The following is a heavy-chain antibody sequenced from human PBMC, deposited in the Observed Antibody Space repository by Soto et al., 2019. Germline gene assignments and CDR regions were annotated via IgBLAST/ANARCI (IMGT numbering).Heavy chain of an antibody. CDR2: IWYDGSNK. V-gene: IGHV3-33*01. Sequence: QVQLVESGGGVVQPGRSLRLSCAASGFTFSSYGRHWVRQAPGKGLEWVAVIWYDGSNKYYADSVKGRFTISRDNSKNTLYLQMNSLRAEDTAVYYCARDLPMYSSGWYCGYWGQGTLVTVSS. J-gene: IGHJ4*02. D-gene: IGHD6-19*01. CDR1: GFTFSSYG. CDR3: ARDLPMYSSGWYCGY.